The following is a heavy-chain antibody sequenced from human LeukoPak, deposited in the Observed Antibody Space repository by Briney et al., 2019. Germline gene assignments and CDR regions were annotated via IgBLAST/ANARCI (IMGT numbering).Heavy chain of an antibody. CDR1: GFTFSSYA. V-gene: IGHV3-30*04. D-gene: IGHD1-14*01. CDR2: ISYDGSNK. Sequence: SGGSLRLSCAASGFTFSSYAMHWVRQAPGKGLEWVAVISYDGSNKYYADSVKGRFTISRDNSKNTLYLQMNSLRAEDTAVYYCARDPGDYFDYWGQGTLVTVSS. CDR3: ARDPGDYFDY. J-gene: IGHJ4*02.